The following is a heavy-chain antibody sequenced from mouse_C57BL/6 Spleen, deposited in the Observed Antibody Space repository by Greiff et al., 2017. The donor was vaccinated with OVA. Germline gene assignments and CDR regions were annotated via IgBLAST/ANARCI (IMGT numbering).Heavy chain of an antibody. CDR1: GYTFTSYW. J-gene: IGHJ4*01. CDR2: IYPSDSET. V-gene: IGHV1-61*01. D-gene: IGHD1-1*01. CDR3: AREKDYGSRAFYAMDY. Sequence: VQLQQPGAELVRPGSSVKLSCKASGYTFTSYWMDWVKQRPGQGLEWIGNIYPSDSETHYNQKFKDKATLTVYKSSSTAYMQLSSLTSEDSAVYYCAREKDYGSRAFYAMDYWGQGTSVTVSS.